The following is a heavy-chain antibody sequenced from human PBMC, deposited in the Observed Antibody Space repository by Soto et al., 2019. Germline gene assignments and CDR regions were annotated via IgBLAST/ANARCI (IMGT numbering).Heavy chain of an antibody. CDR1: GYSFAGYW. J-gene: IGHJ4*02. CDR2: IDPSDSQT. Sequence: GESLKISCKGSGYSFAGYWITWVRQKPGKGLEWMGRIDPSDSQTYYSPSFRGHVTISATKSITTVFLQWSSLRASDTAMYYWARQIYDCETGPNCPHSMESRGQATSVIVSS. V-gene: IGHV5-10-1*01. CDR3: ARQIYDCETGPNCPHSMES. D-gene: IGHD2-21*02.